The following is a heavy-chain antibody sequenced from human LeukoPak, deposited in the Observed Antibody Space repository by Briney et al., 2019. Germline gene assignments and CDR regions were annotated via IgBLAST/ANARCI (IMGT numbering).Heavy chain of an antibody. Sequence: GASVKVSCKASGYTFTSSDINWGRQATGQGLEWMGWMNPNSGNTGYAQKFQGRVTMTRNTSIRTVYMELSSLRSEDTAVYYCARGKWELPVPRAFDIWGQGTMVTVSS. J-gene: IGHJ3*02. D-gene: IGHD1-26*01. CDR2: MNPNSGNT. CDR3: ARGKWELPVPRAFDI. V-gene: IGHV1-8*01. CDR1: GYTFTSSD.